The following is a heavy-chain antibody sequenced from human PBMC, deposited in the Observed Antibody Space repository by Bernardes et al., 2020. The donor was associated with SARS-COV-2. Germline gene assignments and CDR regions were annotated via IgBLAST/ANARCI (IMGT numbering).Heavy chain of an antibody. Sequence: GGSLRLSCAASGFTFSSYSMNWVRQAPGKGLEWVSSISSSSSYIYYADSVKGRFTISRDNAKNSLYLQMNSLRAEDTAVYYCARDSGTLWSGFNGWESNWFDPWGQGTLVTVSS. V-gene: IGHV3-21*01. D-gene: IGHD3-3*01. CDR2: ISSSSSYI. CDR1: GFTFSSYS. J-gene: IGHJ5*02. CDR3: ARDSGTLWSGFNGWESNWFDP.